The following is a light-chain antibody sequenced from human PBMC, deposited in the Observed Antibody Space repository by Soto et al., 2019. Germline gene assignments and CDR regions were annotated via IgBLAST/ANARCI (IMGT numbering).Light chain of an antibody. V-gene: IGKV2-30*02. CDR1: QSLVHSDGIAY. CDR2: KVS. Sequence: VTTQPPLSLPDTARQPSTTTYRSNQSLVHSDGIAYFSWFQQRPGRSPRRLIYKVSNRDSGVPARFSGSGSGTDFALNISRVEAEDVGVYYCMQGTHWPITFGKGTRLEIK. CDR3: MQGTHWPIT. J-gene: IGKJ5*01.